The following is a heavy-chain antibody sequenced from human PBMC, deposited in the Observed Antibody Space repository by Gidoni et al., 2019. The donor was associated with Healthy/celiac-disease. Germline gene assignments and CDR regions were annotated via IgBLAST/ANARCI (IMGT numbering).Heavy chain of an antibody. Sequence: EVQLVESGGGLVQPGGSLRLSCAASGFTFSSYWMSWVRQAPGKGLEWVANIKQDGSEKYYVDSVKGRFTISRDNAKNSLYLQMNSLRAEDTAVYYCARNYYDSSGRWYFDLWGRGTLVTVSS. CDR1: GFTFSSYW. CDR2: IKQDGSEK. CDR3: ARNYYDSSGRWYFDL. J-gene: IGHJ2*01. V-gene: IGHV3-7*01. D-gene: IGHD3-22*01.